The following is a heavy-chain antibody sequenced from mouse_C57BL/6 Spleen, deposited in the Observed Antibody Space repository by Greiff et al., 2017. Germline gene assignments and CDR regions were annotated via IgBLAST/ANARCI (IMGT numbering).Heavy chain of an antibody. D-gene: IGHD1-1*01. V-gene: IGHV1-80*01. J-gene: IGHJ4*01. Sequence: QVQLQQSGAELVKPGASVKISCKASGFAFSSYWMNWVKQRPGKGLEWIGQIYPGDGDTNYNGKFKGKVTLTADKSSSTAYMQLSSLTSVDSAVYFCARGGGSSFPLYAMDYWGQGTSVTVSS. CDR2: IYPGDGDT. CDR3: ARGGGSSFPLYAMDY. CDR1: GFAFSSYW.